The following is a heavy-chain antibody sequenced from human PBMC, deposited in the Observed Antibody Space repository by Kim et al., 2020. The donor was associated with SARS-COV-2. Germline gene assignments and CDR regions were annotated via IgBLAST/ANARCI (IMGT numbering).Heavy chain of an antibody. V-gene: IGHV5-51*01. J-gene: IGHJ4*02. Sequence: GESLKISCKGSGYSFTSYWIGWGRQMPGKGLEWMGIIYPGDSDTRYSPSFQGQVTISADKSISTAYLQWSSLKASDTAMYYCATGGYYDSSGYYHPSTFDYWGQGTLVTVSS. CDR3: ATGGYYDSSGYYHPSTFDY. CDR1: GYSFTSYW. CDR2: IYPGDSDT. D-gene: IGHD3-22*01.